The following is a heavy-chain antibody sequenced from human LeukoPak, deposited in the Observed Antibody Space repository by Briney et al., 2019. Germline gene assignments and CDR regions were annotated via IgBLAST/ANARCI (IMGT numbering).Heavy chain of an antibody. Sequence: ASVKVSCKATGYTFTDYYMHWVRQAPGQGLEWMGWISLNSGDSNYPQKFQGRVTLTRDSSISTAYMELTRLRSDDTAVYYCVRAGGGLHFDYWGQGTLVTVSS. CDR3: VRAGGGLHFDY. CDR1: GYTFTDYY. CDR2: ISLNSGDS. D-gene: IGHD3-16*01. J-gene: IGHJ4*02. V-gene: IGHV1-2*02.